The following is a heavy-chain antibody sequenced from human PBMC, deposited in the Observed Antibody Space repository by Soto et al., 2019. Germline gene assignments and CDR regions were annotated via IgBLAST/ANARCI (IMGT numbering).Heavy chain of an antibody. D-gene: IGHD3-22*01. Sequence: SETLSLTCTVSGGSISSSSYYWGWIRQPPGKGLEWIGSIYYSGSTYYNPSLKSRVTISVDTSKNQFSLKLSSVTAADTAVYYCARQGYYDSSGYYYGSYYFDYWGQGTLVTVSS. V-gene: IGHV4-39*01. J-gene: IGHJ4*02. CDR3: ARQGYYDSSGYYYGSYYFDY. CDR2: IYYSGST. CDR1: GGSISSSSYY.